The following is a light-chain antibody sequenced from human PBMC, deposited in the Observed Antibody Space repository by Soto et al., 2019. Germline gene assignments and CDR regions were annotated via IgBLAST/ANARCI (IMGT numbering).Light chain of an antibody. CDR2: GAS. Sequence: EIVLTQSPGTLSLSPGERASLSCRAGQSVNSNFLAWYQHKPGQAPRLLIYGASNRATGIPDRFSGGGSGTDFVLTISRLEPGDSAVYYCQQYGNSPGTFGQGTRLEIK. CDR1: QSVNSNF. J-gene: IGKJ5*01. V-gene: IGKV3-20*01. CDR3: QQYGNSPGT.